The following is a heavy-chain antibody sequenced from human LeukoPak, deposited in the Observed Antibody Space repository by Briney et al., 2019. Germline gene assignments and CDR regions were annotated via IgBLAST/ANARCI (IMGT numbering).Heavy chain of an antibody. J-gene: IGHJ3*02. D-gene: IGHD1-26*01. Sequence: SGGSLRLSCAASGFTFSSYAMSWVRQAPGKGLEWVSAISGSGGSTYYADSVKGRFTISRDSSKNTLYLQMNSLRAEDTAVYYCAKPPYSGSYHALDIWGQGTMVTVSS. CDR2: ISGSGGST. CDR1: GFTFSSYA. V-gene: IGHV3-23*01. CDR3: AKPPYSGSYHALDI.